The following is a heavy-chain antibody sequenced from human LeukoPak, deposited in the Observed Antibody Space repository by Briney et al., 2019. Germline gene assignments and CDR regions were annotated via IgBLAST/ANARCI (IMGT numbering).Heavy chain of an antibody. J-gene: IGHJ4*02. V-gene: IGHV3-30*03. CDR1: GFTFSSYA. D-gene: IGHD6-13*01. CDR3: AGYGGWTGSWPLDY. CDR2: ISHDGSNE. Sequence: GGSLRLSCAASGFTFSSYAMSWVRQAPGKGLEWVAVISHDGSNEYYADSVKGRFTISRDNSKNTLYLRMNSLRVEDTAVYYCAGYGGWTGSWPLDYWGQGTLVTVSS.